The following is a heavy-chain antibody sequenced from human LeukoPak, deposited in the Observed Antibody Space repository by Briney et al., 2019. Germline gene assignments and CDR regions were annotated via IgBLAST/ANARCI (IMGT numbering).Heavy chain of an antibody. Sequence: GGSLRLSCAASGFTVSSNYMTWVRPAPGKGLEWVSVIYSGGSTYYADSVKGRFTISRDNSKNTLYLQMNSLRAEDTAVYYCAMEIPGSSGYGLNNWGQGTLVTVSS. J-gene: IGHJ4*02. CDR3: AMEIPGSSGYGLNN. D-gene: IGHD3-22*01. CDR1: GFTVSSNY. V-gene: IGHV3-66*01. CDR2: IYSGGST.